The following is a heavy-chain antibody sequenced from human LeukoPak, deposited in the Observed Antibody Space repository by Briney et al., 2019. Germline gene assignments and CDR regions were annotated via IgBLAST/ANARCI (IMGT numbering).Heavy chain of an antibody. Sequence: GGSLRLSCAASGFTFSSYAMSWVRQASGKGLEWVSAISGSGGSTYYADSVKGRFTISRDNSKNTLYLQMNSLRAEDTAVYYCASPRATYYYDSSGTSPFDYWGQGTLVTVSS. D-gene: IGHD3-22*01. J-gene: IGHJ4*02. V-gene: IGHV3-23*01. CDR3: ASPRATYYYDSSGTSPFDY. CDR1: GFTFSSYA. CDR2: ISGSGGST.